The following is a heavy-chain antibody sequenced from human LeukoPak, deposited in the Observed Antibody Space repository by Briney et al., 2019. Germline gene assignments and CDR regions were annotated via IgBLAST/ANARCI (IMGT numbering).Heavy chain of an antibody. Sequence: PGGSLRLSCAASGFTFGSYWMHWVRQAPGKVLVWVSRIKSDGSTNYADSVKGRFTISRDNAKNTLSLQMNSLRAEDTGVYYCARAPSEIGGYYPEYFRHWGQGTLVTVSP. D-gene: IGHD3-22*01. CDR2: IKSDGST. V-gene: IGHV3-74*01. CDR3: ARAPSEIGGYYPEYFRH. CDR1: GFTFGSYW. J-gene: IGHJ1*01.